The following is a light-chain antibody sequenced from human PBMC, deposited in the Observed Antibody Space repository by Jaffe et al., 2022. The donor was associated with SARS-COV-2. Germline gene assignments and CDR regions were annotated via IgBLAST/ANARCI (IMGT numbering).Light chain of an antibody. V-gene: IGKV3-11*01. CDR2: DAS. Sequence: EIVLTQSPATLSLSPGERATLSCRASQSVRIYLAWYQQKPGQAPRLLIYDASNRAPGIPARFSGSGSGTDFTLTISSLEPDDFAVYYCQQRSNWPPITFGQGTRLEIK. CDR3: QQRSNWPPIT. CDR1: QSVRIY. J-gene: IGKJ5*01.